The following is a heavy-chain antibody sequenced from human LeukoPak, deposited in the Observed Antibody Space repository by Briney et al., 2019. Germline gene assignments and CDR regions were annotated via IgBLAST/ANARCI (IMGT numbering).Heavy chain of an antibody. CDR2: ISGYNGNT. D-gene: IGHD3-22*01. CDR3: ARDQGNGYLGDY. CDR1: GYTFTNYG. J-gene: IGHJ4*02. Sequence: ASVKVSCKASGYTFTNYGISWVRQAPGQGLEWMGWISGYNGNTNYAQNLQGRVTMTTDTSTSTAYMELRSLRSDDTAVYYCARDQGNGYLGDYWGQGTLVTVSS. V-gene: IGHV1-18*01.